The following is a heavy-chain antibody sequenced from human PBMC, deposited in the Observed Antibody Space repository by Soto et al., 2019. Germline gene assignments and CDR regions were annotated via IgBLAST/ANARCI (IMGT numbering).Heavy chain of an antibody. D-gene: IGHD3-10*02. V-gene: IGHV3-30*03. Sequence: GGSLRLSCAASGFTFVSHGMHWVRQAPGKGLEWVAVISYDGSNKHYGDSVKGRFTISRDNTKITLQLQMNSLRAEDTAVYYCARDLSYLRGIDYWGQGTLVTVSS. J-gene: IGHJ4*02. CDR1: GFTFVSHG. CDR2: ISYDGSNK. CDR3: ARDLSYLRGIDY.